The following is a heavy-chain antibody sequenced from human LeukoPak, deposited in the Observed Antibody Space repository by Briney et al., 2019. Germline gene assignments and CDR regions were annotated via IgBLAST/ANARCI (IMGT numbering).Heavy chain of an antibody. CDR2: IYHSGGST. Sequence: ASVKVSCKASGYTFTSYYMLWVGQDPGQGLEWVGIIYHSGGSTSYAQKFQGRVTMTRDTTTSTVYMQLSSLRSEDTAVYYCARARGYCSSTSCYGGYYYGMDVWGQGTTVTVSS. D-gene: IGHD2-2*01. J-gene: IGHJ6*02. V-gene: IGHV1-46*01. CDR3: ARARGYCSSTSCYGGYYYGMDV. CDR1: GYTFTSYY.